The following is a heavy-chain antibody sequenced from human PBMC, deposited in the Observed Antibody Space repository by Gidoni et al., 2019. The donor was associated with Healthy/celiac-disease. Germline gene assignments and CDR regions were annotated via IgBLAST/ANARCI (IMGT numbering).Heavy chain of an antibody. CDR2: ISAYNGNT. CDR1: GYTFTRYS. V-gene: IGHV1-18*01. CDR3: ARGRALIFMTTVTTENWYVDL. J-gene: IGHJ2*01. Sequence: QVQLVQSGAEVKKPGASVQVSCQASGYTFTRYSLSLCRQAPGQGVEWMGWISAYNGNTNYAQKLQGRVTMTTDTSTSTAYMELRSRRSDDTAVYYWARGRALIFMTTVTTENWYVDLWGSGTLVTVSS. D-gene: IGHD4-17*01.